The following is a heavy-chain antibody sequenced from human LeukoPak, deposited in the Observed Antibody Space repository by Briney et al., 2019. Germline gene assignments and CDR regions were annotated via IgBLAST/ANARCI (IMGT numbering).Heavy chain of an antibody. CDR3: ARSPTYYDFWSGYKFIDY. J-gene: IGHJ4*02. D-gene: IGHD3-3*01. V-gene: IGHV3-7*01. CDR1: GFTFGTYW. Sequence: PGGSLRLSCAVSGFTFGTYWRTWVRQAPGRGLEGVANIKHDGSEQYYVDSVKGRFTISRDNPKNSLYLQLNSLRAEDTAIYYCARSPTYYDFWSGYKFIDYWGQGTLVTVSS. CDR2: IKHDGSEQ.